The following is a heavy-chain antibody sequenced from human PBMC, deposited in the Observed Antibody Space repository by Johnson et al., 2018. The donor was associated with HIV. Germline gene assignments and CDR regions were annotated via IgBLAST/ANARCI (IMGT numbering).Heavy chain of an antibody. J-gene: IGHJ3*02. CDR3: ARDKGRGAFDI. CDR1: GFTVSSNY. CDR2: ISGSGGST. Sequence: VQLVESGGGLIQPGGSLRLSCAASGFTVSSNYMSWVRQAPGKGLEWVSVISGSGGSTYYADSVKGRFTIARDNAKNSLHLQMNSLRAEDTAVYYCARDKGRGAFDIWGQGTMVTVSS. V-gene: IGHV3-53*01. D-gene: IGHD3-10*01.